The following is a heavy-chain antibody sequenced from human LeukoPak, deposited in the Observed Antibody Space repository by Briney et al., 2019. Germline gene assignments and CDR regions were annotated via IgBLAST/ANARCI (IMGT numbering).Heavy chain of an antibody. Sequence: PGGSLRLSCATSGFSFTNSWMGWFRRAPGKGWESVANIKEDGSEEYYVDSVKGRFTISRDNAKNSLYLQMNSLRVEDTAIYYCARGHYADYTWGQGTPVTVSS. CDR1: GFSFTNSW. CDR3: ARGHYADYT. D-gene: IGHD4-17*01. J-gene: IGHJ5*02. V-gene: IGHV3-7*01. CDR2: IKEDGSEE.